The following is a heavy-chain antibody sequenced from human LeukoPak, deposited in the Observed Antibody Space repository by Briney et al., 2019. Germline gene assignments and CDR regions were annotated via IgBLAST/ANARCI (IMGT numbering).Heavy chain of an antibody. CDR3: ARGAWFGELYYFYYMDV. Sequence: SETLSLTCAVYGGSFSGYYWSWIRQPPGKGLEWIGEINHSGSNPSLKSRVTISVDTSKNQFSLKLSSVTAADTAVYYCARGAWFGELYYFYYMDVWDKGTTVTVSS. D-gene: IGHD3-10*01. CDR2: INHSGS. J-gene: IGHJ6*03. CDR1: GGSFSGYY. V-gene: IGHV4-34*01.